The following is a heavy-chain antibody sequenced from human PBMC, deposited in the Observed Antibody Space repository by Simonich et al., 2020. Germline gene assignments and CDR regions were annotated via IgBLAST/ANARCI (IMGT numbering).Heavy chain of an antibody. J-gene: IGHJ3*02. Sequence: QVQLVQSGAEVKKPGASVKVSCKASGYTFTGYYMHWVRQAPGQGLEWREWINPNRGGTNYAQKFQGRVTMTRDTSISTAYMELSRLRSDDTAVYYCARNGLVGILKAFDIWGQGTMVTVSS. V-gene: IGHV1-2*02. CDR3: ARNGLVGILKAFDI. CDR2: INPNRGGT. D-gene: IGHD2-21*01. CDR1: GYTFTGYY.